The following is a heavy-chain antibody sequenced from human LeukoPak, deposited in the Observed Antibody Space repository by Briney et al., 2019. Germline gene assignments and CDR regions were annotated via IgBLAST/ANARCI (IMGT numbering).Heavy chain of an antibody. CDR1: GYTFTAYY. Sequence: APVMVSCKASGYTFTAYYMHWVRQAPGQGLEWMGWINPKSGGTNYAQKFQGRVTMTRDTSTSTAYMDLSTLRSDVTAVYYCARDRSVVAVGAYFDYWGQGTLVTVSS. V-gene: IGHV1-2*02. D-gene: IGHD1-26*01. J-gene: IGHJ4*02. CDR2: INPKSGGT. CDR3: ARDRSVVAVGAYFDY.